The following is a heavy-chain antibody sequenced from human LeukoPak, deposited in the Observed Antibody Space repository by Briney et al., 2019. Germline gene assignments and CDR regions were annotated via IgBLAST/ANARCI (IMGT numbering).Heavy chain of an antibody. CDR2: INQGGNEK. Sequence: PGGSLRLSCAVSGFTFNMYWMTWLRQDPGKGLEWVASINQGGNEKYYVDSVKGRFTISRDNAKNSLYLQMNSLRAEDTAVYYCAKDKGARLFDPWGQGTLVTVSS. V-gene: IGHV3-7*01. J-gene: IGHJ5*02. D-gene: IGHD3-16*01. CDR3: AKDKGARLFDP. CDR1: GFTFNMYW.